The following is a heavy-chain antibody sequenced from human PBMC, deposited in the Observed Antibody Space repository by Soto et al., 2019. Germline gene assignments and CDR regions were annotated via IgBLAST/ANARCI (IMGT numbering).Heavy chain of an antibody. CDR3: ARAYEGYYCDY. CDR2: ISYDGSNK. CDR1: GFTFSSYA. D-gene: IGHD3-16*01. V-gene: IGHV3-30-3*01. J-gene: IGHJ4*02. Sequence: QVQLVESGGGVVQPGRSLRLSCAASGFTFSSYAMHWVRQAPGKGLEWVAVISYDGSNKYYADSVKGRFTISRDNSKNTPDQQMNSLSAEDTAVYYCARAYEGYYCDYWGQGTLVTVSS.